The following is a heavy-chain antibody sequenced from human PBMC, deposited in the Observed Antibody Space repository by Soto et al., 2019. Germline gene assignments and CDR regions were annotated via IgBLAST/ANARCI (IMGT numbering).Heavy chain of an antibody. CDR1: GFTFSSYG. CDR2: ISYDGSNK. Sequence: QVQLVESGGGVVQPGRSLRHSCAASGFTFSSYGMHWVRQAPGKGLEWVAVISYDGSNKYYADSVKGRFTISRDNSKNTLYLQMNSLRAEDTAVYYCAKDTRVYYYYYYGMDVWGQGTTVTVSS. D-gene: IGHD6-13*01. V-gene: IGHV3-30*18. CDR3: AKDTRVYYYYYYGMDV. J-gene: IGHJ6*02.